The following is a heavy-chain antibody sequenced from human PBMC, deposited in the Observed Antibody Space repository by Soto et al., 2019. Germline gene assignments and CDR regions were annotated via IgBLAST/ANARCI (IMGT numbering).Heavy chain of an antibody. D-gene: IGHD6-19*01. CDR2: IIPTFGTA. J-gene: IGHJ3*02. CDR3: ARSETAGHRGFDI. Sequence: QVQLVQSGAEMREPGSSVKVSCKASGGTFSSSAINWLRQAPGQGPEWMGGIIPTFGTANYIEKFRGRVTFTEDTSTSTAYMEVSSVTSEDTAMYFCARSETAGHRGFDIWGQGTMVTVSS. V-gene: IGHV1-69*06. CDR1: GGTFSSSA.